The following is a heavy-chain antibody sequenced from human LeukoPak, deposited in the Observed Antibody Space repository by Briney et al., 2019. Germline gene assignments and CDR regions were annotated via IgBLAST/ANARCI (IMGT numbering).Heavy chain of an antibody. CDR3: AKGPRTVRFGDRHKGIFDY. Sequence: SGGSLRLSCAASGFTFSNFGMHWVRQAPGKGLEWVAFIRFDGTSEFYADSVKARFTISRDNSKNTLYLRMNSLKAEDTAVYYCAKGPRTVRFGDRHKGIFDYWGQGTLVTVSS. D-gene: IGHD3-10*01. CDR2: IRFDGTSE. V-gene: IGHV3-30*02. J-gene: IGHJ4*02. CDR1: GFTFSNFG.